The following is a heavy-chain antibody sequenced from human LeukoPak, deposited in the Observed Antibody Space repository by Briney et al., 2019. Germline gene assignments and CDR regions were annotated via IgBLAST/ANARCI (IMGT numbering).Heavy chain of an antibody. J-gene: IGHJ4*02. CDR1: VFTLRSEY. CDR3: ATGYYFGSGSYGYLDY. CDR2: IYISGDT. V-gene: IGHV3-53*01. D-gene: IGHD3-10*01. Sequence: RGSLRLSCAASVFTLRSEYTSGVRQTPGEGLQWVALIYISGDTYNADSVKGRFTISRDNSENRLYLQMDSLRAEDTAVYYCATGYYFGSGSYGYLDYWGQGTLVTVSS.